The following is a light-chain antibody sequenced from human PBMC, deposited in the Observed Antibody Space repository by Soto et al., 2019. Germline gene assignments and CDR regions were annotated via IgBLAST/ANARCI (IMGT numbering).Light chain of an antibody. CDR1: SSDVGGYNY. CDR3: SSYAGSSVV. V-gene: IGLV2-8*01. J-gene: IGLJ1*01. CDR2: EVS. Sequence: QCALTQPPSASGSPGQSVTISCTGTSSDVGGYNYVSWYQQHPGKAPKLMIYEVSKRPSGVPDRFSGSKSGNTASLTVSGLQAEDEADYYCSSYAGSSVVFGTGTKVTVL.